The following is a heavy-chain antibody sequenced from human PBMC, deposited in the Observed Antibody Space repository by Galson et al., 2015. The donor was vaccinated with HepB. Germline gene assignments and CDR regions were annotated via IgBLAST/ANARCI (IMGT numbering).Heavy chain of an antibody. CDR1: GYTFTYYY. Sequence: SVKVSCKASGYTFTYYYLHWVRQAPGQGPEWMGWINPDSGGTNNAQKFQGRVTLTRDTSTRTAYMDLIRLTSDDTAVYYCAKGGRDYYGMDAWGQGTTVTVSS. CDR3: AKGGRDYYGMDA. CDR2: INPDSGGT. J-gene: IGHJ6*02. V-gene: IGHV1-2*02.